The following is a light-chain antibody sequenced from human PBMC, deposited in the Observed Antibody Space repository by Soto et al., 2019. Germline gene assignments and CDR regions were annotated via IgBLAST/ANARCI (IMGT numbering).Light chain of an antibody. CDR3: MQSTQLPPT. Sequence: DVVMTQTPLSLPVAPGQPASISCKSSQSLLHITGETFLFWYLQKTGQSPQLLIYEVSTRASGVPDRFSGSGSGTDFTLEISRVETDDVGIYYCMQSTQLPPTFGQGTRLEIK. J-gene: IGKJ5*01. V-gene: IGKV2D-29*02. CDR1: QSLLHITGETF. CDR2: EVS.